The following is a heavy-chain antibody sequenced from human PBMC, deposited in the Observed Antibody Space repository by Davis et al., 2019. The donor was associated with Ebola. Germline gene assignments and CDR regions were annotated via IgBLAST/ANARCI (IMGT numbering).Heavy chain of an antibody. CDR2: ISYDGSNK. CDR3: AKLDGSGSYSRPDY. CDR1: GFTFSSYG. Sequence: PGGSLRLSCAASGFTFSSYGMHWVRQAPGKGLEWVAVISYDGSNKYYADSVKGRFTISRDNSKNTLYLQMNSLRAEDTAVYYCAKLDGSGSYSRPDYWGQGTLVTVSS. D-gene: IGHD3-10*01. V-gene: IGHV3-30*18. J-gene: IGHJ4*02.